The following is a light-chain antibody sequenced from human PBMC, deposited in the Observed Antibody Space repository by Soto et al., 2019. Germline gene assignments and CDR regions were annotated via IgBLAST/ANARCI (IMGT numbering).Light chain of an antibody. CDR2: GNS. CDR3: QSYDSSLSGWV. CDR1: SSNIGAGYD. J-gene: IGLJ3*02. V-gene: IGLV1-40*01. Sequence: QSVLTQPPSVSGAPGQRVTISCTGSSSNIGAGYDVHWYQQLPGTAPKLLIYGNSNRPSGVPDRFSGSKSGPSASLAITGLQAEDEADYYCQSYDSSLSGWVFGAGTQLTVL.